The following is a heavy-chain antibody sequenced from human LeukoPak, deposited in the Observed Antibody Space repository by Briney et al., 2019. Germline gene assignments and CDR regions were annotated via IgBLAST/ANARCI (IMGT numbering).Heavy chain of an antibody. CDR3: ARLIRYFDWFPFDY. CDR1: GGPISSYY. Sequence: KTSETLSLTCTVCGGPISSYYWRWIPQPPGKALEGVGYIYYSESTNYTPSMKSRVTISVDTSKTQFYLKLSSVTAEDTAVYYCARLIRYFDWFPFDYWGQGTLVTVSS. CDR2: IYYSEST. V-gene: IGHV4-59*08. J-gene: IGHJ4*02. D-gene: IGHD3-9*01.